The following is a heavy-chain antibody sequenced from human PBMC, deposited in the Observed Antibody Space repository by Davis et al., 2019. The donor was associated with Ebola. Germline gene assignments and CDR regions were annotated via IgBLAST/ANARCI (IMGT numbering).Heavy chain of an antibody. V-gene: IGHV3-64*02. CDR3: ARVGYSYGLEY. Sequence: GESLKISCAASGFTFSNFAMHWVRQAPGKGLEFVSGITGNGGFTYYADSVKGRFTISRDNSKNTLYLQMGSLRAEDMAVYYCARVGYSYGLEYWGQGTLVTVSS. J-gene: IGHJ4*02. CDR1: GFTFSNFA. CDR2: ITGNGGFT. D-gene: IGHD5-18*01.